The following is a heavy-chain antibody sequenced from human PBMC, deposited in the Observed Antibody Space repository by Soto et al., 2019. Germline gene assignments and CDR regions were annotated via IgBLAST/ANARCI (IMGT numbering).Heavy chain of an antibody. J-gene: IGHJ3*02. D-gene: IGHD2-2*01. CDR1: GFTFSTYG. CDR2: IWGGGSNK. CDR3: AKIPAAIFGAFDI. Sequence: GGSLRLSCAASGFTFSTYGMHWVRQAPGKGLEWVAAIWGGGSNKYYADSVKGRFTISRDNSKNTLYLQMNSLRAEDTAVYYCAKIPAAIFGAFDIWGQGTMVTVSS. V-gene: IGHV3-33*06.